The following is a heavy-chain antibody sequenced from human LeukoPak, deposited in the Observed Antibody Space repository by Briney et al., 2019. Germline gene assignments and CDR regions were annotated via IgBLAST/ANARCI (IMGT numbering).Heavy chain of an antibody. Sequence: GESLKISCKGSGYSFTSYWIGWVRQLPGKGLEWMGIIYPGDSDTRYSPSFQGQVTISADKSISTAYLQWSSLKASDTAMYYCARLTYYYDSSGYNDAFDIWGQGTMVTVFS. CDR3: ARLTYYYDSSGYNDAFDI. CDR1: GYSFTSYW. V-gene: IGHV5-51*01. CDR2: IYPGDSDT. D-gene: IGHD3-22*01. J-gene: IGHJ3*02.